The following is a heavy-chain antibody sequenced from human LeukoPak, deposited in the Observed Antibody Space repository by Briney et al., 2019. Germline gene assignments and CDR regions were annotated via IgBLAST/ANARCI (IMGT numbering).Heavy chain of an antibody. CDR3: ARDYN. CDR1: GSTFSSYS. Sequence: GGSLRLSCAASGSTFSSYSMNWVRQAPGKGLEWVANIKPNGRETYYVDSVKGRFTISRDNAKSSLYLQMNSLRAEDTAVYYCARDYNLGQGTLVTVSS. V-gene: IGHV3-7*01. J-gene: IGHJ4*02. CDR2: IKPNGRET.